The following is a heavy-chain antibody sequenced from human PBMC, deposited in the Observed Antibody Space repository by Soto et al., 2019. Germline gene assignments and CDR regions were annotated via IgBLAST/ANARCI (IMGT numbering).Heavy chain of an antibody. CDR2: INPKSGGT. CDR1: GYSFTDYH. Sequence: ASVKVSCKASGYSFTDYHIHGVRQAPGQGLEWLGRINPKSGGTSTAQKFQGWVTLTTDTYISTASMELTRLTSDDTAIYYCAMFYSTDCSNGVCSFFYNHDMDVWGQGTTVPVS. V-gene: IGHV1-2*04. J-gene: IGHJ6*02. D-gene: IGHD2-8*01. CDR3: AMFYSTDCSNGVCSFFYNHDMDV.